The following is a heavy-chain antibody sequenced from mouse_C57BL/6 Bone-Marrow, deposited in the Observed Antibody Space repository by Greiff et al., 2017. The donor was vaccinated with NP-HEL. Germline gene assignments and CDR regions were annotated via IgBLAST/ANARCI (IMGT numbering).Heavy chain of an antibody. CDR2: IWSDGST. Sequence: VQLKESGPGLVAPSQSLSITCTVSGFSLTSYGVHWVRQPPGKGLEWLVVIWSDGSTTYNSAPKSSLSISKDNSKSQVFLKMNSLQTEDTAMYYCARQRGYRNYDYDAMDYWGQGTSVTVSS. CDR3: ARQRGYRNYDYDAMDY. CDR1: GFSLTSYG. V-gene: IGHV2-6-1*01. J-gene: IGHJ4*01. D-gene: IGHD2-5*01.